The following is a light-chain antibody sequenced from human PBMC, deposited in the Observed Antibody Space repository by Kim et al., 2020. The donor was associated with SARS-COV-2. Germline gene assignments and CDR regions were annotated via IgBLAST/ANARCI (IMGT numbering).Light chain of an antibody. CDR3: CSYAGSYPAL. J-gene: IGLJ2*01. V-gene: IGLV2-11*01. CDR2: DVS. Sequence: QSALTQPRSVSGSPGQSVTISCTGTSSDVGGYNYVSWYQQHPGKAPKLMIYDVSKRPSGVPDRFSGSKSGNTASLTVSGLQAEDEADYYCCSYAGSYPALIGGGTQLTVL. CDR1: SSDVGGYNY.